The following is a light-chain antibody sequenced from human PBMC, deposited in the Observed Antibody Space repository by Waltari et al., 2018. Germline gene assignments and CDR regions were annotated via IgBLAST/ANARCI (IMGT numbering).Light chain of an antibody. Sequence: QSALTQPASVSGSPGQSITISCTGTSSDVGGYNYVSWYQQHPGKAPKLMIYDVSNRPSGVSNRFSGSKSGNTASLTISGLQAEDEADYYCSPYTSSNTLGFGTGTKVTVL. CDR2: DVS. J-gene: IGLJ1*01. CDR1: SSDVGGYNY. V-gene: IGLV2-14*03. CDR3: SPYTSSNTLG.